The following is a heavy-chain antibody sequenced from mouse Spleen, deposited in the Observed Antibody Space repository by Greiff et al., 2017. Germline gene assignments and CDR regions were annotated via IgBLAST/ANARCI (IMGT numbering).Heavy chain of an antibody. CDR3: ARLNGAY. CDR1: GYTFTSYW. J-gene: IGHJ3*01. CDR2: IDPSDSYT. Sequence: QVQLQQSGAELVKPGASVKLSCKASGYTFTSYWMQWVKQRPGQGLEWIGEIDPSDSYTNYNQKFKGKATLTVDTSSSTAYMQLSSLTSEDSAVYYCARLNGAYWGQGTLVTVSA. V-gene: IGHV1-50*01.